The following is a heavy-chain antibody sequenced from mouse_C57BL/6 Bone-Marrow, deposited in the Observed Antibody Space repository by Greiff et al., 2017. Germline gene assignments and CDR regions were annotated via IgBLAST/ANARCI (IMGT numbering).Heavy chain of an antibody. CDR1: GYTFTSYW. Sequence: VQLQQPGAELVLPGASVKLSCQASGYTFTSYWMHWVKQRPGQGLEWIGEIDPSDSYTNYNQKFKGKSTLTVDKSSSTAYMQLSSLTSEDSAVYYCARSNWAFDYWGQGTTLTVSA. D-gene: IGHD4-1*01. CDR2: IDPSDSYT. V-gene: IGHV1-69*01. J-gene: IGHJ2*01. CDR3: ARSNWAFDY.